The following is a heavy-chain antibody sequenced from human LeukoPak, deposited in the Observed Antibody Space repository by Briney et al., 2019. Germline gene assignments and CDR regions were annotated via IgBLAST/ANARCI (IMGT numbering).Heavy chain of an antibody. D-gene: IGHD3-22*01. CDR1: GGSISSYY. CDR3: AREYYYDSSGYYPIAFDI. Sequence: SETLSLTCTVSGGSISSYYWSWIRQLPGKGLEWIGYIYYSGSTNYNPSLKSRVTISVDTSKNQFSLKLSSVTAADTAVYYCAREYYYDSSGYYPIAFDIWGQGTMVTVSS. CDR2: IYYSGST. J-gene: IGHJ3*02. V-gene: IGHV4-59*01.